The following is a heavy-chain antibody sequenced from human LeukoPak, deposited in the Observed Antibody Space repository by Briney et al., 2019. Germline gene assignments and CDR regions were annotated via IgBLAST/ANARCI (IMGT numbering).Heavy chain of an antibody. D-gene: IGHD3-22*01. CDR2: IDTDGSST. Sequence: PGGSLRLSCAASGFTFSNYWMHWVRQARGKGLVWVSRIDTDGSSTVYADSLKGRFTISRDNAKNTLYLQMNSLRAEDTAVYYCARDDSSARANYWGQGTLVTVSS. J-gene: IGHJ4*02. CDR1: GFTFSNYW. CDR3: ARDDSSARANY. V-gene: IGHV3-74*01.